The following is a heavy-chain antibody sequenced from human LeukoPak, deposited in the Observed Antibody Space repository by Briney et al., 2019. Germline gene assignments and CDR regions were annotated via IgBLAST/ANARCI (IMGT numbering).Heavy chain of an antibody. Sequence: ASVKVSCKASGHTFTGYYMHWVRQAPGQGLEWMGWINANSGDTNYAQKFQGRVTMTRDTSISTAYMELSRLRSEDTAVYYCARATVTTDYYYYMDVWGKGTTVTVSS. CDR3: ARATVTTDYYYYMDV. CDR1: GHTFTGYY. D-gene: IGHD4-11*01. J-gene: IGHJ6*03. CDR2: INANSGDT. V-gene: IGHV1-2*02.